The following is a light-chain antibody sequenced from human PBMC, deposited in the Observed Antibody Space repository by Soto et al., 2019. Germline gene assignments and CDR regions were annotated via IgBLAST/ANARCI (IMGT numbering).Light chain of an antibody. CDR1: QTVSSN. Sequence: ELVMTQSPATLSVSPGERATLSCRASQTVSSNLAWYQQKPGQAPRLLIHGASTRATGVPARFSGSGSGTEFTLTISSLQSEDFAVYYCQQYHNWPPQYTFGQGTKVQIK. V-gene: IGKV3-15*01. CDR3: QQYHNWPPQYT. CDR2: GAS. J-gene: IGKJ2*01.